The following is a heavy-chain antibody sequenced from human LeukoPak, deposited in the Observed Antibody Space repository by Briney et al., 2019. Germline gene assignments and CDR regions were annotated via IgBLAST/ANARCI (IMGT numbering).Heavy chain of an antibody. J-gene: IGHJ4*02. D-gene: IGHD3-9*01. CDR1: GFTFSSYE. V-gene: IGHV3-48*03. Sequence: GGSLRLSCAASGFTFSSYEMNWVRQAPGKGLEWVSYISSIGSTIYYADSVKGRFTISRDNAKNSLYLQMNSLRAEDTAVYYCARAYYDILTGYYWYYFDYWGQGTLVTVSS. CDR2: ISSIGSTI. CDR3: ARAYYDILTGYYWYYFDY.